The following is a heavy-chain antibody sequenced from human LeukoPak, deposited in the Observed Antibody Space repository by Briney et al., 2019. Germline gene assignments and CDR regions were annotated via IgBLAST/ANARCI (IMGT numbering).Heavy chain of an antibody. V-gene: IGHV3-7*01. CDR3: ARELLGHGYNSGDFDY. CDR1: GFTFSSYW. Sequence: EGSLRLSCAASGFTFSSYWMNWVRQAPGKGLEWVANIKQDGNEKYYVDSVKGRFTISRDNAKNSLYLQMNSLRAEDTAVYYCARELLGHGYNSGDFDYWGQGTLVTVSS. D-gene: IGHD5-24*01. J-gene: IGHJ4*02. CDR2: IKQDGNEK.